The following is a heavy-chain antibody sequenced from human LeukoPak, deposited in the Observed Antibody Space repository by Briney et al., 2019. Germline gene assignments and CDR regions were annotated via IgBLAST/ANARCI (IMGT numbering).Heavy chain of an antibody. J-gene: IGHJ6*02. V-gene: IGHV6-1*01. CDR1: GDSVSSSSAT. CDR2: TKYRSKWYN. D-gene: IGHD2-2*01. CDR3: ARAGPAAAIYYYYYGMDV. Sequence: SQTLSLTCAISGDSVSSSSATWNWIRQSPSRGLEWLGRTKYRSKWYNDYEDSVKSRITINPDTSKNQFSLQLNSVSPEDTAVYYCARAGPAAAIYYYYYGMDVWGQGTTVTVSS.